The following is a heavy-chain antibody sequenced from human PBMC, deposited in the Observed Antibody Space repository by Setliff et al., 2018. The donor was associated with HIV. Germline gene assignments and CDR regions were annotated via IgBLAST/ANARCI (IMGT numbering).Heavy chain of an antibody. CDR2: VYHSGTT. CDR1: GQFISDGYY. CDR3: ARLGAEDFSDYDWVDY. V-gene: IGHV4-38-2*02. Sequence: SETLSLTCTVSGQFISDGYYWGWIRQPPGKGLEWIGSVYHSGTTYYNPSLKSRVTMSIDTSKNQFSLNLNSVTAADTAVYYCARLGAEDFSDYDWVDYWGQGTLVTVSS. D-gene: IGHD5-12*01. J-gene: IGHJ4*02.